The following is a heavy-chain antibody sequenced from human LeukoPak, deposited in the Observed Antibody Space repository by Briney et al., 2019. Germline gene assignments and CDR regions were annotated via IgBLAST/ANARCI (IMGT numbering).Heavy chain of an antibody. J-gene: IGHJ4*02. V-gene: IGHV3-7*01. CDR3: ARGGISSSWGY. Sequence: GGSLRLSCAASGFTFSSYWMSWVRQAPGKGLEWVANIKQDGSEKYYVDSMKGRFTISRDNAKNPLYLQMNSLRAEDTAVYYCARGGISSSWGYWGQGTLVTVSS. CDR1: GFTFSSYW. D-gene: IGHD6-13*01. CDR2: IKQDGSEK.